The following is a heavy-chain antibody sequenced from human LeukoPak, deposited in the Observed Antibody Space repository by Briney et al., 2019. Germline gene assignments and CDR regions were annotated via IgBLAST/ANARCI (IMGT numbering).Heavy chain of an antibody. CDR1: GFTFSRYA. V-gene: IGHV3-23*01. J-gene: IGHJ4*02. Sequence: GGSLRLSCAASGFTFSRYAMSWVRQAPGEGVEWVSSISDSGDTTNYAASVKGRFTISRDNSKNTLYLQMNSLRAEDTAVYYCAKVVGGNSDYWGQGTLVAVSS. CDR3: AKVVGGNSDY. D-gene: IGHD4-23*01. CDR2: ISDSGDTT.